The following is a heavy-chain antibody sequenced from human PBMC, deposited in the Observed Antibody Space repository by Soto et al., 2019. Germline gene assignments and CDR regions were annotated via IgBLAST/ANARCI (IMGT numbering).Heavy chain of an antibody. D-gene: IGHD2-2*01. J-gene: IGHJ4*02. CDR3: ARRYCSSTSCGIFDY. CDR1: SGSISSSNW. V-gene: IGHV4-4*02. CDR2: IYHSGST. Sequence: QVQLQESGPGLVKPSGTLSLTCAVSSGSISSSNWWSWVRQPPGKGLEWIGEIYHSGSTNYNPSLKGRVTISVDKSKNQFSLKLSSVTAADTAVYYCARRYCSSTSCGIFDYWGQGTLVTVSS.